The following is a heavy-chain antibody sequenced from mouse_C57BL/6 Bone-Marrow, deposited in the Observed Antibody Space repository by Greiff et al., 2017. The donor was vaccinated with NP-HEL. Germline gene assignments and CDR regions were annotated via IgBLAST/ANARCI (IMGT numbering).Heavy chain of an antibody. J-gene: IGHJ1*03. CDR3: ARVPTVVPDWYFDV. D-gene: IGHD1-1*01. CDR1: GYAFSSSW. Sequence: QVQLQQSGPELVKPGASVKISCKASGYAFSSSWMNWVKQRPGKGLEWIGRIYPGDGDTNYNGKFKGKATLTADKSSSTAYMQLSSLTSEDSAVYFCARVPTVVPDWYFDVWGTGTTVTVSS. CDR2: IYPGDGDT. V-gene: IGHV1-82*01.